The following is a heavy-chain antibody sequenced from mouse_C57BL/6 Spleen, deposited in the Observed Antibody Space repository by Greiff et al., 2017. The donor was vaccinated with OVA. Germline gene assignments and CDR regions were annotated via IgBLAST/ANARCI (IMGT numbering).Heavy chain of an antibody. CDR3: ASLGYWYFDV. J-gene: IGHJ1*03. CDR1: GYSITSGYY. V-gene: IGHV3-6*01. D-gene: IGHD4-1*01. Sequence: EVKLVESGPGLVKPSQSLSLTCSVTGYSITSGYYWNWIRQFPGNKLEWMGYISYDGSNNYNPSLKNRISITRDTSKNQFFLKLNSVTTEDTATYYCASLGYWYFDVWGTGTTVTVSS. CDR2: ISYDGSN.